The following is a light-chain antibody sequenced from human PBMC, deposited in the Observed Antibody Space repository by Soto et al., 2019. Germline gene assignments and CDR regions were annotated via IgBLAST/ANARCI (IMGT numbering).Light chain of an antibody. CDR1: QSVSNY. V-gene: IGKV3-11*01. Sequence: EIVLTQSPATLSLSPGERATHSCRASQSVSNYVAWYQQKRGQAPRLLIYDASNRATGIPARFGGSGSGTDFTLTISSLEPEDFAVYYCQQRSNLITFGQGTRLEIK. CDR3: QQRSNLIT. CDR2: DAS. J-gene: IGKJ5*01.